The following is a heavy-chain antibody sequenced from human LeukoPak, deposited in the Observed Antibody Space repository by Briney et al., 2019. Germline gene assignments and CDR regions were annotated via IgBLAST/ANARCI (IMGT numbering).Heavy chain of an antibody. J-gene: IGHJ6*03. Sequence: SETLSLTCTVSGGSISSYYWSWIRQPPGKGLEWIGYIYYSGSTYYNPSLKSRVTISVDTSKNQFSLKLSSVTAADTAVYYCARVVGYSGYPTTRYYYYMDVWGKGTTVTVSS. CDR3: ARVVGYSGYPTTRYYYYMDV. D-gene: IGHD5-12*01. V-gene: IGHV4-59*12. CDR2: IYYSGST. CDR1: GGSISSYY.